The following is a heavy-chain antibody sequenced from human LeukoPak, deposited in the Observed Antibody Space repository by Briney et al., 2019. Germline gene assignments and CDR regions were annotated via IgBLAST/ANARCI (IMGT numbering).Heavy chain of an antibody. D-gene: IGHD3-22*01. J-gene: IGHJ4*02. V-gene: IGHV4-4*02. CDR2: MYLSGTT. CDR1: GDSINSPDL. Sequence: SGTLSLTCTVSGDSINSPDLWSWVRQPPGKGLEWIGEMYLSGTTHSNPSVKSRVTISIDKSKNQFFLNLSSVTAADTAVYYCAGLVGRYSSGLYYYYFDYWGQGTLVTVSS. CDR3: AGLVGRYSSGLYYYYFDY.